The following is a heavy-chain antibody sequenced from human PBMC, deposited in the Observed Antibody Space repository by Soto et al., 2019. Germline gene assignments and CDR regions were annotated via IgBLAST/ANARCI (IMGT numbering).Heavy chain of an antibody. CDR3: ARALSLGGVDF. Sequence: SETLSLTCTVSGGSISSYYWSCIRQPAWKGLEWIGRIYTTESSNYNPSLKSRVTMSVDTSKNQLSLRLSSVTAADTAVYYCARALSLGGVDFWGQGTLVTVSS. J-gene: IGHJ4*02. V-gene: IGHV4-4*07. D-gene: IGHD3-3*01. CDR2: IYTTESS. CDR1: GGSISSYY.